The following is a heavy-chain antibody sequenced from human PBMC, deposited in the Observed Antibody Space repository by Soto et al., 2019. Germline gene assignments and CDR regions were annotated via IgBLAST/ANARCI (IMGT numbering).Heavy chain of an antibody. J-gene: IGHJ4*02. V-gene: IGHV3-30*18. CDR3: AKTARVIPVDY. D-gene: IGHD2-21*01. Sequence: PGGSLRLSCAASGFTFSSYGMHWVRQAPGKGLEWVAVISYDGSNKYYADSVKGRFTISRDNSKNTLYLQMNSLRAEDTAVYYCAKTARVIPVDYWGQGTLVTVSS. CDR2: ISYDGSNK. CDR1: GFTFSSYG.